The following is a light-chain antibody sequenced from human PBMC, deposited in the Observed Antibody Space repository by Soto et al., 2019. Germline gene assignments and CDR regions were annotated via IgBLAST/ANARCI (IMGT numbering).Light chain of an antibody. CDR1: QSIRTY. V-gene: IGKV3-11*01. CDR3: QQRIDWPLT. Sequence: EIVLTQSPATLSLSPGEGATLSCRASQSIRTYLGWYQQKPGQAPRLLIYDASNRATGIPARFSGSGSGTDFTLTISSLEPVDFAVYYCQQRIDWPLTFGGGTKVEIK. CDR2: DAS. J-gene: IGKJ4*01.